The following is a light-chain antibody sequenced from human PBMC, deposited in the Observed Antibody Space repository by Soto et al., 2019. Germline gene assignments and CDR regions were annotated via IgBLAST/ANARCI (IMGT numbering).Light chain of an antibody. V-gene: IGLV2-14*01. CDR1: SSDVGGYNY. CDR3: SSYTSSSTLV. CDR2: DVS. J-gene: IGLJ2*01. Sequence: QSVLTQPASVSGSPGQSITISCTGTSSDVGGYNYVSWYQQHPGKAHKLMIYDVSNRPSGVSNRFSGSKSGNTASLTISGLQAEDEADYYCSSYTSSSTLVFGRGTKLTVL.